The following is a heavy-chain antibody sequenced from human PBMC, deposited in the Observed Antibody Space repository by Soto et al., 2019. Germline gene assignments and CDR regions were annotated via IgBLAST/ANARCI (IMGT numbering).Heavy chain of an antibody. J-gene: IGHJ6*02. CDR1: GGSTSSSNW. D-gene: IGHD3-10*01. CDR2: IYHSGST. V-gene: IGHV4-4*02. Sequence: SETLSLTCAVSGGSTSSSNWWSWVRQPPGKGLEWIGEIYHSGSTNYNPSLKSRVTISVDKSKNQFSLKLSSVTAADTAVYYCARGTGYYYYYGMDVWGQGTTVTVSS. CDR3: ARGTGYYYYYGMDV.